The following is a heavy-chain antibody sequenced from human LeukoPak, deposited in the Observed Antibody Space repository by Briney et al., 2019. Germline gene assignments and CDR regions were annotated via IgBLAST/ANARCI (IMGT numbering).Heavy chain of an antibody. D-gene: IGHD3-10*01. CDR2: ISWNSGSI. J-gene: IGHJ4*02. Sequence: PGRSLRLSCAASGFTFDDYAMHWVRQAPGKGLEWVSGISWNSGSIGYADSVKGRFTISRDNSKNTLYLQMNSLRAEDTAVYYCAKETPALLWFGELGYYFDYWGQGTLVTVSS. V-gene: IGHV3-9*01. CDR3: AKETPALLWFGELGYYFDY. CDR1: GFTFDDYA.